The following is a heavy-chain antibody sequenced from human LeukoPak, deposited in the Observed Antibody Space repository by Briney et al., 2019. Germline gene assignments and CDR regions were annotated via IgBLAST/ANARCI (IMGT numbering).Heavy chain of an antibody. D-gene: IGHD3-9*01. V-gene: IGHV4-59*01. J-gene: IGHJ3*02. CDR3: ARDVWDNLTSKHDAFDI. CDR1: GGSISSYY. CDR2: IYYSGST. Sequence: PSETLSLTCTVSGGSISSYYWSWIRQPPGKGLEWIGYIYYSGSTNYNPSLKSRVTISVDTSKNQFSLKLSSVTAADARVYYCARDVWDNLTSKHDAFDIWGQGTMVTVSS.